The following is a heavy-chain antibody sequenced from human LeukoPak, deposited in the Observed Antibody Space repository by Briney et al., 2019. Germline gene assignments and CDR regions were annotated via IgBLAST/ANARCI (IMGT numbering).Heavy chain of an antibody. D-gene: IGHD3-3*01. Sequence: SVKVSCKASGGTFSGYTFSWVRQAPGQGREWMGRIIPILGIANYAQKFQGRVTITADKSTSTDYMELRSLRSEDTAVYYCARDVAIFGVVIIEYWGQGTLVTVSS. J-gene: IGHJ4*02. CDR2: IIPILGIA. CDR3: ARDVAIFGVVIIEY. V-gene: IGHV1-69*04. CDR1: GGTFSGYT.